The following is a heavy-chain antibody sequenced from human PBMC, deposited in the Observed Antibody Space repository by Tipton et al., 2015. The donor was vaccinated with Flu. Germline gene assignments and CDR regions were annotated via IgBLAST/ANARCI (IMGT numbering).Heavy chain of an antibody. J-gene: IGHJ5*02. Sequence: TLSLTCTVSGGSISSYYWSWIRQPPGKGLEWIGYIYYRGSTNYNPSLKSRVTISVDTSKNQFSLKLSSVTAADTAVYYCARSVGYCSSTSCYYWFDPWGQGTLVTVSS. V-gene: IGHV4-59*12. D-gene: IGHD2-2*01. CDR3: ARSVGYCSSTSCYYWFDP. CDR2: IYYRGST. CDR1: GGSISSYY.